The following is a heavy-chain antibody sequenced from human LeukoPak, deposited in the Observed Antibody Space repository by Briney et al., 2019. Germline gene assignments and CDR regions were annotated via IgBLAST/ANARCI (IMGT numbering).Heavy chain of an antibody. CDR2: ISTRATTI. V-gene: IGHV3-48*04. Sequence: GGSLRLSCAASGFTFSSYSMNWVRQAPGKGLEWVSYISTRATTIYYADSVKGRFTISRDNAKNSLYLQMNSLRAEDTAVYYCARLTWLDFDYWGQGTLVTVSS. CDR1: GFTFSSYS. D-gene: IGHD6-19*01. J-gene: IGHJ4*02. CDR3: ARLTWLDFDY.